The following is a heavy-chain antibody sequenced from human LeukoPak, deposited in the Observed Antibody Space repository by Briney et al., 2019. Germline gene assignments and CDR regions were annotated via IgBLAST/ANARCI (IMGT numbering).Heavy chain of an antibody. D-gene: IGHD2-8*02. CDR2: INPSGSNS. Sequence: ASVKVSCKASEYTFSSYYIHWVRQAPGQGLQWMGVINPSGSNSRYAEEFQGRVTMTRDTSTNTVNMELSSLRSNDTAVYYCSSPKSPYEGTGPHNWGQGTQVTVSS. CDR3: SSPKSPYEGTGPHN. CDR1: EYTFSSYY. J-gene: IGHJ4*02. V-gene: IGHV1-46*01.